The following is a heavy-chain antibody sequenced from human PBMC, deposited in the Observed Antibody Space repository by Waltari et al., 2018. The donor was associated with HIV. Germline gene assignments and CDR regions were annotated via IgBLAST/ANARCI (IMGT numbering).Heavy chain of an antibody. CDR1: GFTFSSYA. Sequence: EVQLLESGGGLVQPGGSLRLSCAASGFTFSSYAMSWVRKAPGKGLEWVSAISGSGGSTYYADSVKGRFTISRDNSKNTLYLQMNSLRAEDTAVYYCATAVRLRFLEWLSYFDLWGRGTLVTVSS. CDR3: ATAVRLRFLEWLSYFDL. D-gene: IGHD3-3*01. V-gene: IGHV3-23*01. J-gene: IGHJ2*01. CDR2: ISGSGGST.